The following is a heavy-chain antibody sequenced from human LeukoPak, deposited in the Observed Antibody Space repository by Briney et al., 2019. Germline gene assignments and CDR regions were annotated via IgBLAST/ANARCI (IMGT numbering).Heavy chain of an antibody. V-gene: IGHV4-39*07. Sequence: PSQTLSLTCTVSGGSISSGGYYWSWIRQPPGKGLEWIGEINHSGSTNYNPSLKSRVTISVDTSKNQFSLKLSSVTAADTAVYYCASGPGFNDFWSGYTLGYWGQGTLVTVSS. CDR3: ASGPGFNDFWSGYTLGY. CDR1: GGSISSGGYY. D-gene: IGHD3-3*01. CDR2: INHSGST. J-gene: IGHJ4*02.